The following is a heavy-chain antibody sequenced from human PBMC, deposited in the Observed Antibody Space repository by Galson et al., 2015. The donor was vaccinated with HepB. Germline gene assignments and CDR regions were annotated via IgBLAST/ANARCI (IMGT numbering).Heavy chain of an antibody. Sequence: SLRLSCAASGFTFSSYAMHWVRQAPGKGLEWVAVISYDGSNKYYADSVKGRFTISRDNSKNTLYLQMNSLRAEDTAVYYCAREYGSGSYHSYGMDVWGQGTTVTVSS. J-gene: IGHJ6*02. V-gene: IGHV3-30*04. CDR1: GFTFSSYA. D-gene: IGHD3-10*01. CDR2: ISYDGSNK. CDR3: AREYGSGSYHSYGMDV.